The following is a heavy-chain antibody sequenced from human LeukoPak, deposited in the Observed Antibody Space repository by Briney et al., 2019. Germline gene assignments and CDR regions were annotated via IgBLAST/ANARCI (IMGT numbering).Heavy chain of an antibody. Sequence: PSETLSLTCTVSGGSISSGGYYWSWIRQHPGKGLEWIGYIYYSGSTYYNPSLKSRVTISVDTSKNQFTLKLSSVTAADTAVYYCARDYYDTSGYSNGMDVWGLGTTVTVSS. D-gene: IGHD3-22*01. J-gene: IGHJ6*02. CDR1: GGSISSGGYY. CDR3: ARDYYDTSGYSNGMDV. CDR2: IYYSGST. V-gene: IGHV4-30-4*08.